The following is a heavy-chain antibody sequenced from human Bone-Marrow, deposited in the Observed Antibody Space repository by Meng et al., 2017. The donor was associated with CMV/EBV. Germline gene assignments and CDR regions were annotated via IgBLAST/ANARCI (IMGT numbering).Heavy chain of an antibody. CDR1: GFTFSNAW. CDR3: ARALYQTQMIFGVGNHYYFYAMDV. CDR2: IKSKTDGGTT. D-gene: IGHD3-3*01. Sequence: GESLKISCAASGFTFSNAWMSWGRQAPGKGLEWVGRIKSKTDGGTTDYAAPVKGRFTISRDDSKNTLYLQMNSLRTEDTAVYYCARALYQTQMIFGVGNHYYFYAMDVWGQGTTVTVSS. V-gene: IGHV3-15*01. J-gene: IGHJ6*02.